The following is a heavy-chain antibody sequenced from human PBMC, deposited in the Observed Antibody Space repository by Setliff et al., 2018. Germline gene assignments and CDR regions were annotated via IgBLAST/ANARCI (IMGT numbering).Heavy chain of an antibody. D-gene: IGHD1-26*01. CDR3: ARDNTIVGATDY. CDR2: LHTSGST. V-gene: IGHV4-4*07. CDR1: GDSISNYY. J-gene: IGHJ4*02. Sequence: SETLSLTCTVSGDSISNYYWNWIRQPAGKGLEWVGRLHTSGSTNYNPSLKSRVTISVDTSKNRFSLNLSSVTAADTAVYFCARDNTIVGATDYWGQGSLVTVSS.